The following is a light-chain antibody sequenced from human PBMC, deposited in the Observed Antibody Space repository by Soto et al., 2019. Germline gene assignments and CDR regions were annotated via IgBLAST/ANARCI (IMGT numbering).Light chain of an antibody. CDR1: QSVNNY. J-gene: IGKJ5*01. CDR2: DAS. CDR3: QQRSNWPPIT. V-gene: IGKV3-11*01. Sequence: EIVFRQSPSALALSACERSSLSCRASQSVNNYLAWYQQKVGQAPRLLIYDASNRATGIPARFSGSGSGTDFTLTISSLEPEDVAVYYCQQRSNWPPITFGQGTRLEI.